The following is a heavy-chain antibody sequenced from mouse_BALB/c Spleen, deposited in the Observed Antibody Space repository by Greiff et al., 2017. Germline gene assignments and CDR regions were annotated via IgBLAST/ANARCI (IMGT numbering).Heavy chain of an antibody. V-gene: IGHV14-4*02. CDR3: NAPLLRHYFDY. J-gene: IGHJ2*01. CDR2: IDPENGDT. D-gene: IGHD1-2*01. Sequence: VHVKQSGAELVRSGASVKLSCTASGFNIKDYYMHWVKQRPEQGLEWIGWIDPENGDTEYAPKFQGKATMTADTSSNTAYLQLSSLTSEDTAVYYCNAPLLRHYFDYWGQGTTLTVSS. CDR1: GFNIKDYY.